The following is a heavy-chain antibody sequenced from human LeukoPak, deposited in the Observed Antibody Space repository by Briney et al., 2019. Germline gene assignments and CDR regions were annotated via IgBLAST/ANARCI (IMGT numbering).Heavy chain of an antibody. J-gene: IGHJ6*03. CDR3: ARCGRNNRGYYYMED. D-gene: IGHD2/OR15-2a*01. CDR2: THYSGSS. Sequence: SKTLSLTCTVSGGSISGYSWSWIRQPPGKGLEWIGYTHYSGSSNYNPSLKSRVTISVDTSRNQFSLKVSSVTAADTAVYYCARCGRNNRGYYYMEDWGKGTTVTVSS. V-gene: IGHV4-59*01. CDR1: GGSISGYS.